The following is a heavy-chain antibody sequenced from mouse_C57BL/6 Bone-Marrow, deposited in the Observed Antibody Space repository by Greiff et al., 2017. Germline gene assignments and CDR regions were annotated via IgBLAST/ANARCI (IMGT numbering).Heavy chain of an antibody. CDR2: IDPETGGT. CDR1: GYTFTDYE. Sequence: VQLQQSGAELVRPGASVTLSCKASGYTFTDYEMHWVKQTPVHGLEWIGAIDPETGGTAYNQKFKGKAILTADKSSSTAYMELRSLISEDSAVYYCTREGYYEGYYFDYWGQGTTLTVSS. J-gene: IGHJ2*01. D-gene: IGHD1-1*02. V-gene: IGHV1-15*01. CDR3: TREGYYEGYYFDY.